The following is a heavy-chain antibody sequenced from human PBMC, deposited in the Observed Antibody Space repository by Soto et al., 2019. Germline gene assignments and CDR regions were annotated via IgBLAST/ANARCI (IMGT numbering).Heavy chain of an antibody. Sequence: SETLSLTCTVSGGSISSGGYYWSWIRQHPGKGLEWIGYIYYSGSTYYNPSLKSRVTISVDTSKNQFSLKLSSVTAADTAVYYCARGEYSSSSPVRFDPWGQGTLVTVS. D-gene: IGHD6-6*01. CDR3: ARGEYSSSSPVRFDP. J-gene: IGHJ5*02. CDR2: IYYSGST. V-gene: IGHV4-31*03. CDR1: GGSISSGGYY.